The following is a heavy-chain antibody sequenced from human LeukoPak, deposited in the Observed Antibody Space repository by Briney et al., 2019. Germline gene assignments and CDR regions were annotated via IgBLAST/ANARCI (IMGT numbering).Heavy chain of an antibody. CDR2: IYYRGST. Sequence: PSETLSLTCTVSGGSISSYYWSWIRQPPGKGLEWIGYIYYRGSTSYNPSLKSRVTISVDTSKNQFSLRLNSVTAADTAVYYCARDIISEYSKSHSHFDPWGQGTLVTVSS. V-gene: IGHV4-59*01. J-gene: IGHJ5*02. CDR3: ARDIISEYSKSHSHFDP. D-gene: IGHD5-18*01. CDR1: GGSISSYY.